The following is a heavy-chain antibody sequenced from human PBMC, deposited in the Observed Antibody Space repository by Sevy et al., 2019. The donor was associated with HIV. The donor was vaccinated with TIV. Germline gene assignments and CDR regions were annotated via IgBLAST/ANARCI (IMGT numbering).Heavy chain of an antibody. CDR2: IYYSGST. D-gene: IGHD3-3*01. CDR1: GGSISSGDYY. Sequence: SETLSLTCTVSGGSISSGDYYWSWIRQPPGKGLEWIGYIYYSGSTYYNPSLKSRVTISVDTSKNQFSLKLSSVTAAATAVYYCARGIYPEAFYYYYGMDVWGQGTTVTVSS. J-gene: IGHJ6*02. CDR3: ARGIYPEAFYYYYGMDV. V-gene: IGHV4-30-4*01.